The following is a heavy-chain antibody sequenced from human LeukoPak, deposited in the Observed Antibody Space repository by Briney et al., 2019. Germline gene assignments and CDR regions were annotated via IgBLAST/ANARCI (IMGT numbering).Heavy chain of an antibody. V-gene: IGHV3-7*04. CDR3: VRGSSSF. D-gene: IGHD2-2*01. CDR1: GFTFDDYG. J-gene: IGHJ4*02. CDR2: IDPDGTDL. Sequence: RPGGSLRLSCAASGFTFDDYGMSWVRQAPGKGLEWVANIDPDGTDLYYMDSVKGRFTVSRDNDKNSLYLQMHSLRVEDTATYYCVRGSSSFWGQGTLVTV.